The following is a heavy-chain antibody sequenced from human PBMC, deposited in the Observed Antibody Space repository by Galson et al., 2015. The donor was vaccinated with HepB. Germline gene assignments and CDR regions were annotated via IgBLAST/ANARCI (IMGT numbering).Heavy chain of an antibody. CDR3: ANYDVDIALDY. CDR1: GFTFSSYG. Sequence: SLRLSCAASGFTFSSYGMHWVRQAPGKGLEWVAVISYDGSNKYYADSVKGRFTISRDNSKNTLYLQMNSLRAEDTAVYYCANYDVDIALDYWGQGTLVTVSS. V-gene: IGHV3-30*18. D-gene: IGHD5-12*01. J-gene: IGHJ4*02. CDR2: ISYDGSNK.